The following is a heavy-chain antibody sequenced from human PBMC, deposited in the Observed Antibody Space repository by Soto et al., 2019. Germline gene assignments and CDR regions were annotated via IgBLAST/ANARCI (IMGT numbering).Heavy chain of an antibody. D-gene: IGHD1-7*01. Sequence: EVQLVESGGGLVQPGGSLRLSCAGSGFTFSNYWMHWVRQDPEKGLVWVSTINTDGTTTQYADSVKGRFTVTRDNAKNTLYLQMNSLRVEDTAVYFCAKELSWGQCDYWGQGTLVTVSS. V-gene: IGHV3-74*03. CDR1: GFTFSNYW. CDR2: INTDGTTT. J-gene: IGHJ4*02. CDR3: AKELSWGQCDY.